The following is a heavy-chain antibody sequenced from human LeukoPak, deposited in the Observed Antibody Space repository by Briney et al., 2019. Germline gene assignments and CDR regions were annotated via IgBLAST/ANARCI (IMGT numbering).Heavy chain of an antibody. V-gene: IGHV4-39*07. CDR3: ARDLHRGNPGNDAFDI. D-gene: IGHD4-23*01. CDR1: GGSISSSSYY. J-gene: IGHJ3*02. CDR2: IYYSGST. Sequence: PSETLSLTCTVSGGSISSSSYYWGWIRQPPGKGLEWIGSIYYSGSTYYNPSLKSRVTISVDTSKNQFSLKLSSVTAADTAVYYCARDLHRGNPGNDAFDIWGQGTMVTVSS.